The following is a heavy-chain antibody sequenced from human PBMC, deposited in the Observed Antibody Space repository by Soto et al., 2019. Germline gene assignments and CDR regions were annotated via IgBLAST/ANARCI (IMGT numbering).Heavy chain of an antibody. CDR3: ARLVAQDYFDP. CDR2: IYSGGST. Sequence: LRLSCAASGFTVSSSYMSWVRQAPGKGLEWVSIIYSGGSTYYPDSVKGRFTISRDNSKNTLYLQMNNLRADDTAVYYCARLVAQDYFDPWGQGTLVTVSS. D-gene: IGHD2-21*01. J-gene: IGHJ5*02. CDR1: GFTVSSSY. V-gene: IGHV3-53*01.